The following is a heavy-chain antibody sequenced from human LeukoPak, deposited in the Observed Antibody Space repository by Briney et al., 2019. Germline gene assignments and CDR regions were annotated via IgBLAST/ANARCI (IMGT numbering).Heavy chain of an antibody. D-gene: IGHD6-13*01. Sequence: SETLSLTCAVYGGSFSGYYWSWIRQPPGKGLEWIGYIYYSGSTNYNPSLKSRVTISVDTSKNQFSLKLSSVTAADTAVYYCARYSSRGIDIWGQGAMVTVSS. CDR1: GGSFSGYY. V-gene: IGHV4-59*01. J-gene: IGHJ3*02. CDR3: ARYSSRGIDI. CDR2: IYYSGST.